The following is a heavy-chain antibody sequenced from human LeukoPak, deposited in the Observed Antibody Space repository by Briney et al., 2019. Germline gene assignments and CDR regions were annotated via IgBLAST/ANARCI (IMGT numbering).Heavy chain of an antibody. D-gene: IGHD2-15*01. Sequence: PGGSLRLSCVASGFTFSNYWMHWVRQPPGKGLVWVSRIYVDGRTTNYADSVKGRFTISRDNAKNTVYLEMNRLSVEDTATYYCTRDFRAADLWGQGTLVTVTS. V-gene: IGHV3-74*01. J-gene: IGHJ5*02. CDR3: TRDFRAADL. CDR2: IYVDGRTT. CDR1: GFTFSNYW.